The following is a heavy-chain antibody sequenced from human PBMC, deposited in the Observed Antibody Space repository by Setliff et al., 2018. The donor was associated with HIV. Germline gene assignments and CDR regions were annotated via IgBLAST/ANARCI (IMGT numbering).Heavy chain of an antibody. CDR3: ARDEDGCNHFDF. Sequence: PGGSLRLSCAASGFTFNSYSMNWVRQAPGKGLEWVSSISSSNSYIHYADSVKGRFTISRDNAKNSLYLQMNSLRVEDTAVYYCARDEDGCNHFDFWGQGTLVTVSS. CDR1: GFTFNSYS. V-gene: IGHV3-21*01. D-gene: IGHD6-19*01. J-gene: IGHJ4*02. CDR2: ISSSNSYI.